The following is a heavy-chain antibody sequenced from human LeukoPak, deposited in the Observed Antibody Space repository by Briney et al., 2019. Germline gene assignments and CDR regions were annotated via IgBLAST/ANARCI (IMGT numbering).Heavy chain of an antibody. Sequence: GESLKISCAASGFTLDDYAMHWVRQAPGKGLEWVSLISGDGGSTYYADSVKGRFTISRDNSKNSLYLQMNSLRTEDTALYYCAKDIVRGTMLRGAFDIWGQGTMVTVSS. CDR1: GFTLDDYA. CDR2: ISGDGGST. CDR3: AKDIVRGTMLRGAFDI. V-gene: IGHV3-43*02. J-gene: IGHJ3*02. D-gene: IGHD1-26*01.